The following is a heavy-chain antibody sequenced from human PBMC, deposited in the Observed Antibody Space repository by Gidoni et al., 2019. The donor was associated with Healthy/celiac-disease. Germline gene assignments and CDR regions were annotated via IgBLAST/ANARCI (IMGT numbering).Heavy chain of an antibody. J-gene: IGHJ4*02. Sequence: EVQLLESGGGLVQPGGSLRLSCAASGFTFSSYAMRWVRQPPGKGLEWVSAISGRGGSTYYADAVKGRFTISRDNSKNTLYLQMNSLRAEDTAVYYCAKVFWHYYDSSGSSLGPFDYWGQGTLVTVSS. CDR1: GFTFSSYA. D-gene: IGHD3-22*01. CDR3: AKVFWHYYDSSGSSLGPFDY. V-gene: IGHV3-23*01. CDR2: ISGRGGST.